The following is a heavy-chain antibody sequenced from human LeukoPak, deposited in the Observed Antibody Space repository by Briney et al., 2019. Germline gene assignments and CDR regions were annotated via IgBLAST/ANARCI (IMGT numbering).Heavy chain of an antibody. D-gene: IGHD6-25*01. CDR2: IRGKAYGETT. CDR3: AASSGLDY. J-gene: IGHJ4*02. V-gene: IGHV3-49*04. CDR1: GLSFGDYA. Sequence: GGSLRLSCSVSGLSFGDYALSWVSQAPGKGLEWIGYIRGKAYGETTEYAASVKGRFTISRDDSKSIAYLQMNRLTTEDTGVYYCAASSGLDYWGQGTLVTVSS.